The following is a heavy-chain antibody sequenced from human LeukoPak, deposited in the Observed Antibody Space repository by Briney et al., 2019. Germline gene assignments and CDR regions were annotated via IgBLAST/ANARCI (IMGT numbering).Heavy chain of an antibody. CDR1: GGSFSGYY. J-gene: IGHJ5*02. V-gene: IGHV4-34*01. Sequence: PSETLSLTCAVYGGSFSGYYWSWIRQPPGKGLEWIGEINHSGSTNYNPSLKSRVTISVDTSKNQFSLKLSSVTAADTAVYYCARIRKYYYASGNWFDPWGQGTLVTVSS. CDR3: ARIRKYYYASGNWFDP. CDR2: INHSGST. D-gene: IGHD3-10*01.